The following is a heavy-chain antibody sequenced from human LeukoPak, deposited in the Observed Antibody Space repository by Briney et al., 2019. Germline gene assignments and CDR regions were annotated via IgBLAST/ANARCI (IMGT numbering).Heavy chain of an antibody. D-gene: IGHD6-19*01. Sequence: GASVNVSFQACVRTFSSPAISSLGQARGPGQEWMGRIISIFGTANYAHKVQVTVTITADESTSTACMELSSLRAEDTAVYYCAIAMAGSQYYFDYWGQGTLVTVSS. CDR2: IISIFGTA. CDR1: VRTFSSPA. CDR3: AIAMAGSQYYFDY. V-gene: IGHV1-69*13. J-gene: IGHJ4*02.